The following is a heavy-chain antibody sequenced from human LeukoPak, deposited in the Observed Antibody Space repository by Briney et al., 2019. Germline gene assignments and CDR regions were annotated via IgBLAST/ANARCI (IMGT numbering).Heavy chain of an antibody. Sequence: GGFLRLSCAASGFTFSSYGMHWVRQAPGKGLEWVAFIRYDGSNKYYADSVKGRFTISRDNSKNTLYLQMNSLRAEDTAVYYCAKMMYCSSTSCYGWYFDYWGQGTLVTVSS. CDR2: IRYDGSNK. CDR3: AKMMYCSSTSCYGWYFDY. V-gene: IGHV3-30*02. J-gene: IGHJ4*02. CDR1: GFTFSSYG. D-gene: IGHD2-2*01.